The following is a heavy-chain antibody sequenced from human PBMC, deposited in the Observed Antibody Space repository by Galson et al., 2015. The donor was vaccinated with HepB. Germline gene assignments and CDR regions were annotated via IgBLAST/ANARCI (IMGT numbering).Heavy chain of an antibody. Sequence: SLRLSCAASGFTFGDYAMSWVRQAPGKGLEWVGFIRSKAYGGTTEYAASVKGRFTISRDDSKSIAYLQMNSLKTEDTAVYYCTRLCCGWYKYYFDYWGQGTLVTVSS. J-gene: IGHJ4*02. D-gene: IGHD6-19*01. CDR3: TRLCCGWYKYYFDY. CDR1: GFTFGDYA. V-gene: IGHV3-49*04. CDR2: IRSKAYGGTT.